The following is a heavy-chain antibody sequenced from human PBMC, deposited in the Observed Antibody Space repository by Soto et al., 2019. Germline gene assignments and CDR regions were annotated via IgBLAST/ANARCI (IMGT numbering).Heavy chain of an antibody. CDR3: ARELAPHYYDGSGPLWGY. CDR1: GCTFSSYA. Sequence: AAVKGSFNASGCTFSSYAISWVRQAPGQGLEWMGGIIPIFGTANYAQKFQGRVTITADESTSTSYMELSSLRSEDTDVYYCARELAPHYYDGSGPLWGYWG. D-gene: IGHD3-22*01. V-gene: IGHV1-69*13. CDR2: IIPIFGTA. J-gene: IGHJ4*01.